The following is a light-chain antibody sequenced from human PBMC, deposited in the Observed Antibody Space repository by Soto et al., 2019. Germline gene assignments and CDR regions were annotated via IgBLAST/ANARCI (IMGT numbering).Light chain of an antibody. CDR1: QNVDSN. Sequence: EIVMTPSPATLSVSPVERATLSCRASQNVDSNYLAWYQQKPGQAPRLLIYGASTRATGIPDTFSGGGSATEFTLTISSLQSEDFVVYYCQQYHDWPLTFGGGTKVDI. CDR3: QQYHDWPLT. V-gene: IGKV3D-15*01. CDR2: GAS. J-gene: IGKJ4*01.